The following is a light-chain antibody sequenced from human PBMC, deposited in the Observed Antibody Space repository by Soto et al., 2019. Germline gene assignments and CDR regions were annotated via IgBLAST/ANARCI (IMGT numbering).Light chain of an antibody. CDR1: SSNIGSTYD. J-gene: IGLJ1*01. CDR2: GNT. V-gene: IGLV1-40*01. Sequence: QSVVTQPPSVSGAPGQRVTISCTGSSSNIGSTYDVQWYQQLPGTAPKLLIHGNTNRPSGVPDRFSGSKSGTSASLAITGLQADDEAHYYCQSYDDSLSVHYVFGTGTKVTVL. CDR3: QSYDDSLSVHYV.